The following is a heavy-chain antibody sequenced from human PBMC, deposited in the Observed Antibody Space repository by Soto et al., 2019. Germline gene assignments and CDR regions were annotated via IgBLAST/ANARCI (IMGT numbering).Heavy chain of an antibody. J-gene: IGHJ4*02. CDR2: IYYSGST. D-gene: IGHD3-9*01. CDR3: ARHPTYYDIWSCYYSPSEPTFYY. V-gene: IGHV4-39*01. CDR1: GGSISSSSYY. Sequence: SETLSLTCTVSGGSISSSSYYWGWIRQPPGKGLEWIGSIYYSGSTYYNPSLKSRVTISVDTSKNQFSLKLSSVTAADTAVYYCARHPTYYDIWSCYYSPSEPTFYYWGKGTLVTVSS.